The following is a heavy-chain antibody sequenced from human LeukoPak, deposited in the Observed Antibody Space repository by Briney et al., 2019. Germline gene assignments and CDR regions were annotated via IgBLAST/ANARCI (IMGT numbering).Heavy chain of an antibody. V-gene: IGHV5-51*01. D-gene: IGHD5-24*01. Sequence: GESLKISCTGPGYSFTTYWIAWVRQMPGKGLEWMGIIYPGDSDTRYSPSFQGQVTISADKSISTAYLHWSSLKASDTAMYYCARVVADGSTYYFDYWGQGILVTVSS. CDR3: ARVVADGSTYYFDY. CDR1: GYSFTTYW. CDR2: IYPGDSDT. J-gene: IGHJ4*02.